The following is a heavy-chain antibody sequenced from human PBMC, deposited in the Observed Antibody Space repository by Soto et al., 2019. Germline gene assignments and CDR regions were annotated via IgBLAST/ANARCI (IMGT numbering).Heavy chain of an antibody. D-gene: IGHD3-3*01. Sequence: ASVKVSCKASGYTFTSYGISWVRQAPGQGLEWMGWISAYNGNTNYAQKLQGRVTMTTDTSTSTAYMELRSLRSDDTAVYYCARVVSPADFWSGSYSVDWLDPWG. CDR1: GYTFTSYG. V-gene: IGHV1-18*01. J-gene: IGHJ5*02. CDR3: ARVVSPADFWSGSYSVDWLDP. CDR2: ISAYNGNT.